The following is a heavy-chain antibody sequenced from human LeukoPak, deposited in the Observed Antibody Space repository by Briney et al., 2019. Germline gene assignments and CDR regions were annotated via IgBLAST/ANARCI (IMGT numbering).Heavy chain of an antibody. CDR3: AAAMTEYWYLDL. J-gene: IGHJ2*01. V-gene: IGHV3-23*05. D-gene: IGHD2-21*02. Sequence: PGGSLRLSCAASGFTVSTYAISWVRQAPGEGLEWVSGVVNSGSNTYYVDSVKGRFTISGDNSKNMLWLQMNSLRAEDTAVYYCAAAMTEYWYLDLWGRGTLVTVSS. CDR1: GFTVSTYA. CDR2: VVNSGSNT.